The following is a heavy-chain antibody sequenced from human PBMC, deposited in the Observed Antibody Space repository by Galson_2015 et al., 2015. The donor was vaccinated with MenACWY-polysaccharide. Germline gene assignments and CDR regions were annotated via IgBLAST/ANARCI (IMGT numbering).Heavy chain of an antibody. D-gene: IGHD6-19*01. CDR2: IQYDGSNK. CDR3: ARESSRIVFHAFDI. J-gene: IGHJ3*02. V-gene: IGHV3-33*01. Sequence: SLRLSCAASGSRFSNSGMHWARQAPGKGLEWVAVIQYDGSNKVYADSVKGRFTISRDNSKNTLYLEMNSLRAEDTAVYYCARESSRIVFHAFDIWGQGTMVTVSS. CDR1: GSRFSNSG.